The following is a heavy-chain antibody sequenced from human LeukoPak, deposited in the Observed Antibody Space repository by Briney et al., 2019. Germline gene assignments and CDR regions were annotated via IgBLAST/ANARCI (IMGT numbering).Heavy chain of an antibody. CDR2: IYPGDSDT. D-gene: IGHD2-21*02. Sequence: GESLKISCKGSGYSFTNYWIGWVRQMPGKGLEWMGIIYPGDSDTRYGPSFQGQVAISADKSISTAYLQWSSLKASDTAMYYCARHPCGGDCYSALYYFDYRGQGTLVTVSS. CDR3: ARHPCGGDCYSALYYFDY. V-gene: IGHV5-51*01. J-gene: IGHJ4*02. CDR1: GYSFTNYW.